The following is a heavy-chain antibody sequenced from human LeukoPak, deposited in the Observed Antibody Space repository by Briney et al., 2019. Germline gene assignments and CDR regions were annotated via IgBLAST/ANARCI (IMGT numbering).Heavy chain of an antibody. Sequence: GSSVKVSCKASGYTFTGYYMHWVRQAPGQGVEWRGWINTNSGGTNYPQRRHGRGTMTRDTAISPTSMELSRLRADETAVQYCARPPKPYSYGSFDSWGQGTLLTVPS. V-gene: IGHV1-2*02. J-gene: IGHJ4*02. CDR3: ARPPKPYSYGSFDS. D-gene: IGHD5-18*01. CDR1: GYTFTGYY. CDR2: INTNSGGT.